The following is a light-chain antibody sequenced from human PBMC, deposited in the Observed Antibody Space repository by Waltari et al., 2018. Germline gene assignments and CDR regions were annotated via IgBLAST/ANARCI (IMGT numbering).Light chain of an antibody. CDR3: QQRSNWPGT. V-gene: IGKV3-11*01. CDR2: DAS. Sequence: ENVLTQSPATLSLSPGERATLSCRASHSVGSHLAWYQQKPGQAPRLLIYDASNRATGSPARFSGSGSETDFTLIISGVEPEDFAVYYCQQRSNWPGTFGPGTKVDIK. CDR1: HSVGSH. J-gene: IGKJ3*01.